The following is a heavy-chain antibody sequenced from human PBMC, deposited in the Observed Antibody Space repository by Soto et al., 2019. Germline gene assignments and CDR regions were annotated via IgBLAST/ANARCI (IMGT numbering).Heavy chain of an antibody. D-gene: IGHD3-3*01. Sequence: GGSLRLSCAASGFTFSSYGMHWVRQAPGKGLEWVAVIWYDGSNKYYADSVKGRFTISRDNSKNTLYPQMNSLRAEDTVVYYCARDYYDFWSGLSMNYYYGMDVWGQGTTVTVSS. CDR1: GFTFSSYG. J-gene: IGHJ6*02. CDR3: ARDYYDFWSGLSMNYYYGMDV. CDR2: IWYDGSNK. V-gene: IGHV3-33*01.